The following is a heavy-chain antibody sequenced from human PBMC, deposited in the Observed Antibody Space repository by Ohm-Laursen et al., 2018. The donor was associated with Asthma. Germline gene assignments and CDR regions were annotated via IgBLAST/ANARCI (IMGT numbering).Heavy chain of an antibody. V-gene: IGHV3-23*01. CDR2: ISSSGGST. Sequence: SLRLSCAASGFIFSSYAMTWVRQAPGKGLEWVSGISSSGGSTSYADDVKGRFIVSRDNSRNTLFLQMNSLRAEDTAVYYCATSGSSTPFDYWGQGTLVTVSS. J-gene: IGHJ4*02. CDR3: ATSGSSTPFDY. CDR1: GFIFSSYA. D-gene: IGHD2-15*01.